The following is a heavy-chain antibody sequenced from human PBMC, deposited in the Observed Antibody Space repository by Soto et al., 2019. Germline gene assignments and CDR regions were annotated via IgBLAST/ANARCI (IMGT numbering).Heavy chain of an antibody. CDR2: IYHSGST. Sequence: PSETLSLTCAVSGYSFSSGYYWGWIRQPPGKGLEWIGSIYHSGSTYYNPSLKSRVTISVDTSKNQFSLKLSSVTAADTAVYYCARDQSGYDSYYYYGMDVWGQGTTVTVSS. D-gene: IGHD5-12*01. V-gene: IGHV4-38-2*02. CDR3: ARDQSGYDSYYYYGMDV. CDR1: GYSFSSGYY. J-gene: IGHJ6*02.